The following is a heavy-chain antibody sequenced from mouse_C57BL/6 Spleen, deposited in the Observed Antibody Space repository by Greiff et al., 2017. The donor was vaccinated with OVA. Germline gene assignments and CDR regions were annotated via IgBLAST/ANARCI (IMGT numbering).Heavy chain of an antibody. CDR2: INPNNGGT. CDR1: GYTFTDYY. CDR3: ARKDYGSDWFAY. J-gene: IGHJ3*01. D-gene: IGHD1-1*01. V-gene: IGHV1-26*01. Sequence: VQLQQSGPELVKPGASVKISCKASGYTFTDYYMNWVKQSPGKSLEWIGDINPNNGGTSYNQKFKGKATLTVDKSSSTAYMELRSLTSEDSAVYYCARKDYGSDWFAYWGQGTLVTVSA.